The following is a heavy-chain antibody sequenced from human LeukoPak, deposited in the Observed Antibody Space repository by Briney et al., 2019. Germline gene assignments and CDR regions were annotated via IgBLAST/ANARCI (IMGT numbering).Heavy chain of an antibody. CDR2: ISLTGLT. Sequence: SGTLSLTCGVSGGSVSNTNWWSWVRQPPGQGLEWIGEISLTGLTHYNPSLESRVTVSLDKSKNQLSLNLTSVTAADTAVYYCSRENGAFSPFGYWGQGTLVTVLS. D-gene: IGHD2-8*01. J-gene: IGHJ4*02. CDR1: GGSVSNTNW. CDR3: SRENGAFSPFGY. V-gene: IGHV4-4*02.